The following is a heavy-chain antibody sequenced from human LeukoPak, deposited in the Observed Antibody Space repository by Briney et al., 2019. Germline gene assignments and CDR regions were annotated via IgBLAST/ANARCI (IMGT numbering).Heavy chain of an antibody. CDR3: ARSYSSGWYREGPFDY. CDR1: GDSVSSNSAA. CDR2: TYYRSTWYN. Sequence: SQTLSLTCAISGDSVSSNSAAWNWIRQSPSRGLEWLGRTYYRSTWYNDYAVSVKSRITINPDTSKNQFSLQLNPVTPEDTAVYYCARSYSSGWYREGPFDYWGQGTLVTVSS. D-gene: IGHD6-19*01. J-gene: IGHJ4*02. V-gene: IGHV6-1*01.